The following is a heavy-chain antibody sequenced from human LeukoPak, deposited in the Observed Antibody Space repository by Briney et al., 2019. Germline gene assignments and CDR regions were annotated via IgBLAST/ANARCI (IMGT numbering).Heavy chain of an antibody. CDR1: GFTFSSYG. Sequence: GGSLRLSCAASGFTFSSYGMHWVRQAPGKGLEWVAVIWYDGSNKYYADSVKGRFTISRDNSKNTLYLQMNSLRAEDTAVYYCARGSLPYYGSGPFDPWGQGTLVTVSS. D-gene: IGHD3-10*01. J-gene: IGHJ5*02. V-gene: IGHV3-33*01. CDR3: ARGSLPYYGSGPFDP. CDR2: IWYDGSNK.